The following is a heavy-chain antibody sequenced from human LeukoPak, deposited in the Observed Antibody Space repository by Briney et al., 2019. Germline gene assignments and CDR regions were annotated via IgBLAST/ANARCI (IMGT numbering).Heavy chain of an antibody. V-gene: IGHV1-69*06. CDR2: IIPIFGTA. CDR1: GGTFSSYA. D-gene: IGHD1-26*01. J-gene: IGHJ5*02. CDR3: VRVIPQKWELPGKWFDP. Sequence: ASVKVSCKASGGTFSSYAISWVRQAPGQGLEWMGGIIPIFGTANYAQKFQGRVTITADKSTTTAYMELSSLRSEDTAVYYCVRVIPQKWELPGKWFDPWGQGTLVTVSS.